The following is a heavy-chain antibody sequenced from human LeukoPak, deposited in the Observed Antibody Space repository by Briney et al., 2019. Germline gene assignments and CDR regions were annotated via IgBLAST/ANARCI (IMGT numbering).Heavy chain of an antibody. J-gene: IGHJ5*02. Sequence: GESLKISCKGSGYSFTSYWIGWVRQMPGKGLEWMGIIYPGDSDTRYSPSFQGQVIISADKSISTAYLQWSSLKASDTAMYYCARVPLTYCGGDCSYNWFDPWGQGTLVTVSS. CDR1: GYSFTSYW. V-gene: IGHV5-51*01. CDR2: IYPGDSDT. D-gene: IGHD2-21*02. CDR3: ARVPLTYCGGDCSYNWFDP.